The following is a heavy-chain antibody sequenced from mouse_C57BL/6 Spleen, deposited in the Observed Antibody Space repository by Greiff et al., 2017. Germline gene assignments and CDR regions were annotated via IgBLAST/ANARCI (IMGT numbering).Heavy chain of an antibody. CDR2: INPSSGYT. CDR1: GYTFTSYT. CDR3: ATGTGDY. J-gene: IGHJ2*01. D-gene: IGHD4-1*01. V-gene: IGHV1-4*01. Sequence: VKLVESGAELARPGASVKMSCKASGYTFTSYTMHWVKQRPGQGLEWIGYINPSSGYTKYNQKFKDKATLTADKSSSTAYMQLSSLTSEDSAVYYCATGTGDYWGQGTTLTVAS.